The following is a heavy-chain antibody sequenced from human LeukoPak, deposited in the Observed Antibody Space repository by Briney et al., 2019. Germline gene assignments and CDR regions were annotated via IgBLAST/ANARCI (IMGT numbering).Heavy chain of an antibody. J-gene: IGHJ4*02. V-gene: IGHV3-23*01. Sequence: GGSLRLSCAASGFTFSSYAMNWVRQAPGKGLEWVSGISASSSIYYADSVKGRFTISRDNSKNTLYLQVNSLRADDTAVYYCAKGSYYDSSGYYYSDYWGQGTLVTVSS. CDR1: GFTFSSYA. CDR3: AKGSYYDSSGYYYSDY. CDR2: ISASSSI. D-gene: IGHD3-22*01.